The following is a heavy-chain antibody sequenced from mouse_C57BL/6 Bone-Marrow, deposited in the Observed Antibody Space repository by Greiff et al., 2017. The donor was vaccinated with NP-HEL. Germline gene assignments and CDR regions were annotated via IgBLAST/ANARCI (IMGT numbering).Heavy chain of an antibody. J-gene: IGHJ3*01. V-gene: IGHV5-4*03. CDR1: GFTFSSYA. CDR2: INDGGSYT. Sequence: EVKVVESGGGLVKPGGSLKLSCAASGFTFSSYAMSWVRQTPEKRLEWDATINDGGSYTYYPDNVKGRFTISRDNAKNNLYLQMSHLKSEDTAMYYCARARTPAWFAYWGQGTLVTVSA. CDR3: ARARTPAWFAY.